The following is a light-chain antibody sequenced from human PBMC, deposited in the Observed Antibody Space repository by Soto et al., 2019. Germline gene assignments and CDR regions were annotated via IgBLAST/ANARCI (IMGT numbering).Light chain of an antibody. J-gene: IGLJ3*02. CDR1: SSNIGTGYD. CDR2: GDT. CDR3: QSYDSSLSGWV. V-gene: IGLV1-40*01. Sequence: QPVLTQPPSVSGAPGQRVTISCTGSSSNIGTGYDVHWYQLLPGTAPKLLISGDTNRPSGVPDRFSGSKSGTSASLAITGLQAEDEADYYCQSYDSSLSGWVFGGGTKLTVL.